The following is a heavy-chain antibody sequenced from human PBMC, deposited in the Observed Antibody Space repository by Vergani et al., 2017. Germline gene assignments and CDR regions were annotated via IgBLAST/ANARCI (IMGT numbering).Heavy chain of an antibody. CDR3: ARVKSGNSGAFDI. D-gene: IGHD4-23*01. Sequence: EVQLVESGGGLVQPGGSLRLSCAASGFTFSSYEMNWVRQAPGKGLEWVSYISSSGSTIYYADSVKGRFTISRDNAKNSLYLQMNSLRAEDTAVYYCARVKSGNSGAFDIWGQGTMVTVSS. CDR1: GFTFSSYE. CDR2: ISSSGSTI. V-gene: IGHV3-48*03. J-gene: IGHJ3*02.